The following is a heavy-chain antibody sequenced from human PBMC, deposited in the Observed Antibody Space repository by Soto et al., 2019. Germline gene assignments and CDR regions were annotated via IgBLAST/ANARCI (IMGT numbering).Heavy chain of an antibody. CDR1: GFTVSSKY. V-gene: IGHV3-66*01. CDR3: ARDDVLCDGGRCYGVPLDV. D-gene: IGHD2-15*01. J-gene: IGHJ6*04. CDR2: IQSGGPT. Sequence: EVHLVESGGDLDQPGGSQRLSCAASGFTVSSKYMSWVRQAPGKGLEWVSLIQSGGPTYYADSVKGRFTISRDTSENTLHLQMDSLRAEDTAVYYCARDDVLCDGGRCYGVPLDVWGNGTTVTVSS.